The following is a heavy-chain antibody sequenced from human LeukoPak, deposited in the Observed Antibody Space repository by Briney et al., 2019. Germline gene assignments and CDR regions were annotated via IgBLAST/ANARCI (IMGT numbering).Heavy chain of an antibody. CDR3: ARSAESSSWVEFDY. CDR1: GGAFSSYV. D-gene: IGHD6-13*01. CDR2: INPNSGGT. J-gene: IGHJ4*02. V-gene: IGHV1-2*02. Sequence: ASVKVSCKASGGAFSSYVISWVRQAPGQGLEWMGWINPNSGGTNYAQKFQVRGTMTRDTSISTAYMELGRLRSDDTAVYYCARSAESSSWVEFDYWGQGTLVTVSS.